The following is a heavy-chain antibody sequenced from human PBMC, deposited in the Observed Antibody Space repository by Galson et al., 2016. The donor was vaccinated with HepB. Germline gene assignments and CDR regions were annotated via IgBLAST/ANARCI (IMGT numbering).Heavy chain of an antibody. V-gene: IGHV5-51*01. CDR1: GYVFSSYW. CDR3: ARLVSSRSPYDS. D-gene: IGHD3-10*01. J-gene: IGHJ4*02. Sequence: QSGAEVKKPGESLRISCKGEGYVFSSYWIAWVRQTPDKGLERMGLFYPGDSEIRYGPSFQGQVTFSADKSINTAYMQWSSLKASDTAIYYCARLVSSRSPYDSWGQGTLVTVSS. CDR2: FYPGDSEI.